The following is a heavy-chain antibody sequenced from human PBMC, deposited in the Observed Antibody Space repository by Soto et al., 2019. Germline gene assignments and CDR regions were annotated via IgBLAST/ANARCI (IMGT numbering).Heavy chain of an antibody. V-gene: IGHV1-8*01. CDR1: GYTFTSYD. CDR2: MNPNSGNT. J-gene: IGHJ5*02. D-gene: IGHD6-13*01. Sequence: QVQLVQSGAEVKKSGASVKVSCKASGYTFTSYDINWVRQATGQGLEWMGWMNPNSGNTGYAQKFQGRVTMTRNTSISTAYMELSSLRYKDTAVYYCARERSAAGTGWFDPWGQGTLVTVSS. CDR3: ARERSAAGTGWFDP.